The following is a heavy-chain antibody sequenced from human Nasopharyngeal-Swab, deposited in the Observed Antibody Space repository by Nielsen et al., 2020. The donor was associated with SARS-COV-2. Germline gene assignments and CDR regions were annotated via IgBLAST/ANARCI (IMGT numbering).Heavy chain of an antibody. V-gene: IGHV3-13*01. J-gene: IGHJ3*02. D-gene: IGHD6-13*01. CDR1: GFTFSSYD. CDR2: IGIAGDT. CDR3: ARARGVSVFDI. Sequence: GESLKISCAASGFTFSSYDMHWVRQTTGKGLEWVSAIGIAGDTYYPGSVKGRFTISRENAKKSLYLQMNSQRAGDTAVYYCARARGVSVFDIWGQGTTVTVSS.